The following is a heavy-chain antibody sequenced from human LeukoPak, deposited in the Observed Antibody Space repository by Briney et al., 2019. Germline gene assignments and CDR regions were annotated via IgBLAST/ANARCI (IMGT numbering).Heavy chain of an antibody. CDR1: RYSFTSYW. CDR2: IYPGDSDT. CDR3: ARITSQDCSSTSCYSDWFDP. V-gene: IGHV5-51*01. J-gene: IGHJ5*02. D-gene: IGHD2-2*01. Sequence: GESLKISCKGSRYSFTSYWIGWVRQMPGKGLEWMGIIYPGDSDTRYSPSFQGQVTISADKSISTAYLQWSSLKASDTAMYYCARITSQDCSSTSCYSDWFDPWGQGTLVTVSS.